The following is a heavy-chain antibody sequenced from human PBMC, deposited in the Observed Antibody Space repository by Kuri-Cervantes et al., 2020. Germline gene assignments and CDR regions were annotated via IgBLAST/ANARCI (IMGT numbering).Heavy chain of an antibody. CDR1: GFTFSSYW. V-gene: IGHV3-48*04. J-gene: IGHJ6*03. Sequence: GGSLRRSCAASGFTFSSYWMSWVRQTPGKGLVWVSYISSSGSTIYYADSVKGRFTISRDNAKNSLYLQMNSLRAEDTAVYYCARAPPVTYCSSTSCYEYYYYYMDVWGKGTTVTVSS. CDR3: ARAPPVTYCSSTSCYEYYYYYMDV. CDR2: ISSSGSTI. D-gene: IGHD2-2*01.